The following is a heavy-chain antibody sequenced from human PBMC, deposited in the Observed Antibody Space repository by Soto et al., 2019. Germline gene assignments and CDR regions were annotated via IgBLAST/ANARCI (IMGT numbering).Heavy chain of an antibody. J-gene: IGHJ3*02. D-gene: IGHD6-13*01. CDR1: GGSISSGGYY. Sequence: PSETLSLTCTVSGGSISSGGYYWSWIRQHPGKGLEWIGYIYYSGSTYYNPSLKSRVTISVDTSKNQFSLKLSSVTAADTAVYYCARGGTDSSSWYAFDIWGQGTMVTVSS. V-gene: IGHV4-31*03. CDR2: IYYSGST. CDR3: ARGGTDSSSWYAFDI.